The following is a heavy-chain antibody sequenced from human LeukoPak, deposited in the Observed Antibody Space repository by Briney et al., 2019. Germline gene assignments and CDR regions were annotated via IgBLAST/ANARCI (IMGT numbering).Heavy chain of an antibody. J-gene: IGHJ4*02. V-gene: IGHV3-48*03. CDR2: ISSSGSTI. D-gene: IGHD3-10*01. Sequence: GGSLRLSCAASGFTFSSYEMNWVRQAPGKGLEWVSYISSSGSTIYYADSVKGRFTISRDNAKNSLYLQMNSLRAEDTAVYYCARDGATMVRGVMDYWGQGTLVTVSS. CDR3: ARDGATMVRGVMDY. CDR1: GFTFSSYE.